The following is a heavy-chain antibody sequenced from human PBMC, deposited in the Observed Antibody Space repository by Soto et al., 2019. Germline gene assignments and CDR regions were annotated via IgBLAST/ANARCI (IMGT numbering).Heavy chain of an antibody. CDR1: GGSISSGGYS. J-gene: IGHJ3*02. CDR3: ARAPQILTGYYPDAFDI. D-gene: IGHD3-9*01. CDR2: IYHSGST. Sequence: QLQLQESGSGLVKPSQTLSLTCAVSGGSISSGGYSWSWIRQLPGKGLEWIGYIYHSGSTYYNPSLKSRVTISVDRSKNQFSLKLSSVTAADTAVYYCARAPQILTGYYPDAFDIWGQGTMVTVSS. V-gene: IGHV4-30-2*01.